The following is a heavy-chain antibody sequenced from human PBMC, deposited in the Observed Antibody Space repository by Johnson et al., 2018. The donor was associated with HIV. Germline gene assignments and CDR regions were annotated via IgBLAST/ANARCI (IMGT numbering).Heavy chain of an antibody. D-gene: IGHD6-19*01. Sequence: VESGGGVVRPGGSLRLSCAASGFTFDDYGMSWVSQAPGKGLEWVSVIYDGGRTYYGDSVKGRFTISGDTSKNTLHLEMNSLRPEDTAVYYCARDRPSGWPDAFDIWGQGTMVTVSS. J-gene: IGHJ3*02. CDR1: GFTFDDYG. CDR2: IYDGGRT. V-gene: IGHV3-66*02. CDR3: ARDRPSGWPDAFDI.